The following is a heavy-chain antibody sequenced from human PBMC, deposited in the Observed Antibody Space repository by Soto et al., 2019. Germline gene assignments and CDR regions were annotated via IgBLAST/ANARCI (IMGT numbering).Heavy chain of an antibody. CDR3: AEWARYCSGADCRA. V-gene: IGHV3-23*01. D-gene: IGHD2-15*01. Sequence: EVHLLESGGGLVQPGGSLRLSCAASGFPFSSRAMSWVRQAPGKGLEWVSAISGSGTITYYADSVKGRFTISRDTSKNTLYLQMNSLRADDTAVYYCAEWARYCSGADCRAWGQGTRVTVSS. CDR1: GFPFSSRA. CDR2: ISGSGTIT. J-gene: IGHJ5*02.